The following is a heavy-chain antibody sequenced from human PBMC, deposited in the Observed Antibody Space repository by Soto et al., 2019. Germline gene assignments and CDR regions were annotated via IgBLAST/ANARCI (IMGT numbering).Heavy chain of an antibody. CDR2: ISGGGETT. Sequence: GGSLRLSCAASGFTFSSYAMWWVRQAPGKGLECVSAISGGGETTYYADSVKGRFTISRDNSKNTLYLQMNSLRAEDTAVYYCAFNSGSGSYYFDYWGQGTLVTVAS. CDR3: AFNSGSGSYYFDY. V-gene: IGHV3-23*01. CDR1: GFTFSSYA. J-gene: IGHJ4*02. D-gene: IGHD3-10*01.